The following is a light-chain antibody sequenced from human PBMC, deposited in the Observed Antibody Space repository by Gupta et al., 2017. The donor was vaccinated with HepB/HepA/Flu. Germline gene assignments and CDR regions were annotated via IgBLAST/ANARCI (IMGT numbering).Light chain of an antibody. CDR1: QSLLHSNGYNY. CDR3: MQALQTPAT. Sequence: IVMTQSPLSLPVTPGEPASISCRSSQSLLHSNGYNYLDWYLQKPGQSPQLLIYLGSNRASGVPDRCSGSGSGTDFTLKISRVEAEDVGVYYCMQALQTPATFGGGTKVEIK. J-gene: IGKJ4*01. CDR2: LGS. V-gene: IGKV2-28*01.